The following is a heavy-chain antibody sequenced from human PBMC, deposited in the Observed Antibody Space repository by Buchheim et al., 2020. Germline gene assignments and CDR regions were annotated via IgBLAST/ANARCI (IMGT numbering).Heavy chain of an antibody. D-gene: IGHD6-19*01. CDR3: VRDEEWLVGDS. CDR1: GFTFSSYA. V-gene: IGHV3-23*01. Sequence: EVQLLESGGGLVQPGGSLRLSCAASGFTFSSYAMSWVRQAPGKGLEWVSGISGGGGSTYYADSVKGRFTMSRDNAKNTLYLQMNSLRGEDTALYYCVRDEEWLVGDSWGQGTL. CDR2: ISGGGGST. J-gene: IGHJ4*02.